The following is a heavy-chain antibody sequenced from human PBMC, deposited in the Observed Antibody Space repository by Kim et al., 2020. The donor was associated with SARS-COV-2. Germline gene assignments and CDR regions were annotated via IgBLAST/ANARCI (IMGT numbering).Heavy chain of an antibody. V-gene: IGHV3-21*01. CDR2: ISSSSSYI. Sequence: GGSLRLSCAASGFTFSSYSMNWVRQAPGKGLEWVSSISSSSSYIYYADSVKGRFTISRDNAKNSLYLQMNSLRAEDTAVYYCARGGREVLGCAFDIWGQGTMVTVSS. J-gene: IGHJ3*02. D-gene: IGHD1-26*01. CDR3: ARGGREVLGCAFDI. CDR1: GFTFSSYS.